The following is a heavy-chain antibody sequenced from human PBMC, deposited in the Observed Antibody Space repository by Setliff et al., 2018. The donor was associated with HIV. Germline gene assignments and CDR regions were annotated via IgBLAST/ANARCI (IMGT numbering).Heavy chain of an antibody. Sequence: PSETLSLTCTASRGSISRYYWSWIRQPPGKGLEWIGYIYYTGTTKYNPSLKSRVTMSVDTSKNPLSLKLSSLTAADTAVYYCARDRPPSTVGMLGAFDRWGQGTMVTVSS. CDR1: RGSISRYY. V-gene: IGHV4-59*01. J-gene: IGHJ3*02. D-gene: IGHD4-17*01. CDR2: IYYTGTT. CDR3: ARDRPPSTVGMLGAFDR.